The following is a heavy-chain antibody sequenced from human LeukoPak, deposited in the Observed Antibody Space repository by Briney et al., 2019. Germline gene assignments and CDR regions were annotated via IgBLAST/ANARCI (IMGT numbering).Heavy chain of an antibody. CDR2: ISSSSSYI. V-gene: IGHV3-21*01. CDR1: GFTFSSYS. CDR3: ARDRGYCSSTSCYGRAVY. Sequence: GGSLRLSCAASGFTFSSYSMNWVRQAPGKGLEWVSSISSSSSYIYYADSVKGRFTISRDNAKNSLYLQMNSLRAEDTAVYYCARDRGYCSSTSCYGRAVYWGQGTLVTVSS. D-gene: IGHD2-2*01. J-gene: IGHJ4*02.